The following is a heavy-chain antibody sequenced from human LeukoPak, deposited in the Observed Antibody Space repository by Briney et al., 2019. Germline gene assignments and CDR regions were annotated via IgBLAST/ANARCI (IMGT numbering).Heavy chain of an antibody. CDR2: INHSGST. Sequence: SETLSLTCAGYGGSFSGYYWSWIRQPPGKGLEWIGEINHSGSTNYNPSLKSRVTISVDTSKNQFSLKLSFVTAADTAVYYCAVTYYDYFWGSYRYYFDYWGQGTLVTVSS. V-gene: IGHV4-34*01. J-gene: IGHJ4*02. CDR1: GGSFSGYY. CDR3: AVTYYDYFWGSYRYYFDY. D-gene: IGHD3-16*02.